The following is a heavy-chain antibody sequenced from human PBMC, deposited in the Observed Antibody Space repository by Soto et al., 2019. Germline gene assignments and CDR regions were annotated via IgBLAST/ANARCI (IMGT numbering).Heavy chain of an antibody. D-gene: IGHD6-6*01. V-gene: IGHV1-69*01. J-gene: IGHJ4*02. CDR2: FVPLFGTT. CDR1: GGTFSGYV. Sequence: QLVQSGSEVQKPGSSVKVSCQASGGTFSGYVVTWVRQAPGQGLEWMGEFVPLFGTTNYAQRFSGRITITAEESTSTAYMELRTLRSDDTAVYYCATHGLVVSSPPYFDNWGQGTLVTVSS. CDR3: ATHGLVVSSPPYFDN.